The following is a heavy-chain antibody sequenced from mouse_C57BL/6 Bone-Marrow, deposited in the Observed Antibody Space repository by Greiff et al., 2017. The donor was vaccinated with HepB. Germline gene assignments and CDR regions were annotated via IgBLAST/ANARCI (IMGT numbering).Heavy chain of an antibody. V-gene: IGHV7-1*01. Sequence: EVKVVESGGGLVQSGRSLRLSCATSGFTFSDFYMEWVRQAPGKGLEWIAASRNKANDYTTEYSASVKGRFIVSRDTSQSILYLQMNALRAEDTAIYYCARDELGRGFDYWGQGTTLTVSS. CDR3: ARDELGRGFDY. CDR2: SRNKANDYTT. J-gene: IGHJ2*01. CDR1: GFTFSDFY. D-gene: IGHD4-1*01.